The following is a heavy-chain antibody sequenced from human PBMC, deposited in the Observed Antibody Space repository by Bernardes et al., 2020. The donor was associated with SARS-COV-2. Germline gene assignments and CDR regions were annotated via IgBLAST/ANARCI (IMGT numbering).Heavy chain of an antibody. CDR2: INPTDGST. D-gene: IGHD3-22*01. Sequence: ASVKVSCKASGYTFTSFYMHWVRQAPGQGLEWMGIINPTDGSTSYAQKFQGRVTMTRDTSTSTVYMELSSLRSEDTAVYYCARLRDQGLTDYWGQGTLVTVSS. CDR1: GYTFTSFY. V-gene: IGHV1-46*01. J-gene: IGHJ4*02. CDR3: ARLRDQGLTDY.